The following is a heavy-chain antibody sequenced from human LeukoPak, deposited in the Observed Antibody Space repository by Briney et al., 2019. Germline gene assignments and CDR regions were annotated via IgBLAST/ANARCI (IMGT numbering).Heavy chain of an antibody. CDR3: ARLQSSSWPNWFDP. D-gene: IGHD6-13*01. CDR2: IIPILGIA. CDR1: GGTFSSYA. Sequence: ASVKDSCKASGGTFSSYAISWVRQAPGQGLEWMGRIIPILGIANYAQKFQGRVTITADKSTSTAYMELSSLRSEDTAVYYCARLQSSSWPNWFDPWGQGTLVTVSS. J-gene: IGHJ5*02. V-gene: IGHV1-69*04.